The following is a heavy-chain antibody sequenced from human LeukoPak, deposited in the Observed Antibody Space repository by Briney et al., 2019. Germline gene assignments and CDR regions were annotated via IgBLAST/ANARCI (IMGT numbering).Heavy chain of an antibody. CDR2: ISSSSNYI. D-gene: IGHD6-19*01. CDR3: ARVRGWYRNPFDI. CDR1: GFPFSIYS. J-gene: IGHJ3*02. Sequence: GGSLRLSCAASGFPFSIYSLMWVRQAPGKVLEWVSSISSSSNYIYYADSVKGRFTVFRDNAKNLLDLQMNSLRAEDTAVYYCARVRGWYRNPFDIWGHGTMVTVSS. V-gene: IGHV3-21*01.